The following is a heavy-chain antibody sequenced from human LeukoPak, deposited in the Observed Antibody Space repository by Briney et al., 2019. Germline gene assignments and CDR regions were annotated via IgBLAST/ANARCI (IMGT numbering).Heavy chain of an antibody. Sequence: PGGSLRLSCAASGFTFSDAWMSWVRQAPGKGLEWVGLIKSKTDGGTTDYVAPVKGRFTISGDDSKNTLYLQMNSLKTEDSAVYYCTVNKGYSYGYSWLWGQGTLVTVSS. CDR3: TVNKGYSYGYSWL. V-gene: IGHV3-15*01. CDR2: IKSKTDGGTT. D-gene: IGHD5-18*01. CDR1: GFTFSDAW. J-gene: IGHJ4*02.